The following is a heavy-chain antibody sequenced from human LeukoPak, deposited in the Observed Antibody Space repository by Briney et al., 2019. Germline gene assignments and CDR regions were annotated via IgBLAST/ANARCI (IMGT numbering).Heavy chain of an antibody. V-gene: IGHV3-30*02. CDR1: GFTFSRYG. J-gene: IGHJ4*02. D-gene: IGHD5-18*01. CDR2: IRSDASTQ. Sequence: GGSLRLSCAASGFTFSRYGMHWVRQAPGKGLEWVSFIRSDASTQYYADSVKGRFTISRDNSKNTLYLQMNSLRAEDTAVYYCAKDAYSYGASHFDYWGQGTLVTVSS. CDR3: AKDAYSYGASHFDY.